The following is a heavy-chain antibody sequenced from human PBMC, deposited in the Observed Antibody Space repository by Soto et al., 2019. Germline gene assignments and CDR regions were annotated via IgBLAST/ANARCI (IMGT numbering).Heavy chain of an antibody. V-gene: IGHV4-59*01. D-gene: IGHD6-13*01. CDR1: GGSISSYY. CDR3: ARDLAAAGGRFDP. Sequence: QVQLQESGPGLVKPSETLSLTCTVSGGSISSYYWSWIRQPPGKGLEWIGYIYYSGSTNYNPSLTTRVTISVDTSKNQFSLKLSSVTAADTAVYYCARDLAAAGGRFDPWGQGTLVTVSS. J-gene: IGHJ5*02. CDR2: IYYSGST.